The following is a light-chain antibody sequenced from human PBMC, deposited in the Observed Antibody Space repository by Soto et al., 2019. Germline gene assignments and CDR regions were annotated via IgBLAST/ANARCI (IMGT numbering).Light chain of an antibody. J-gene: IGKJ2*01. CDR3: QHSYRSPYT. V-gene: IGKV1-39*01. Sequence: DIQLTQSPSSLSASVGDRVTITCRASHSISTYLNWYQQKPGKAPSLLIYTTSSLQSGVPSRFSGSGSGTDFTLTIGCLQPADFAIYYCQHSYRSPYTFGLGTKVQIK. CDR2: TTS. CDR1: HSISTY.